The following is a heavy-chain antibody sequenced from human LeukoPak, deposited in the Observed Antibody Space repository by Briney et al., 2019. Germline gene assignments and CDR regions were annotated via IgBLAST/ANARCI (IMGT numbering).Heavy chain of an antibody. CDR2: ISSSGGTR. Sequence: GGSLRLSCAVSEFAFSVYEMYWVRQAPGKGLEWVSYISSSGGTRYYADSVKGRLTISRDNAKNSLYLQMNSLRAEDTAVYYCTTLTVASSFDYWGQGTLVTVSS. CDR1: EFAFSVYE. D-gene: IGHD6-19*01. CDR3: TTLTVASSFDY. J-gene: IGHJ4*02. V-gene: IGHV3-48*03.